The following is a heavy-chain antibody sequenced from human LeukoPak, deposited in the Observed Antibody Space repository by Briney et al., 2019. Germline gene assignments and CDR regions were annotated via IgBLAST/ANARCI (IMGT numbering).Heavy chain of an antibody. V-gene: IGHV3-23*01. CDR2: ISGSGGST. CDR1: GFTFSSYA. CDR3: ARDTSTYWYFDL. J-gene: IGHJ2*01. Sequence: GGSLRLSCAASGFTFSSYAMSWVRQAPGKGLEWVSAISGSGGSTYYADSVKGRLTISRDNSKNTLCLQMNSLRAEDTAVYYCARDTSTYWYFDLWGRGTLVTVSS. D-gene: IGHD1-26*01.